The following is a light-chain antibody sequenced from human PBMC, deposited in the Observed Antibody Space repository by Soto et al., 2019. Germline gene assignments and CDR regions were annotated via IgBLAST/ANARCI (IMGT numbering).Light chain of an antibody. CDR2: GVS. CDR1: QSVISNY. CDR3: LQYGRSPKT. V-gene: IGKV3-20*01. Sequence: EIVLTQSPGTLSLSPGERATLSCRASQSVISNYLAWYQQKPGLAPRLLIYGVSIRATGILDRFSGSGSGTDFTLTISRLEPEDFAAYYCLQYGRSPKTFGQGTKVDIK. J-gene: IGKJ1*01.